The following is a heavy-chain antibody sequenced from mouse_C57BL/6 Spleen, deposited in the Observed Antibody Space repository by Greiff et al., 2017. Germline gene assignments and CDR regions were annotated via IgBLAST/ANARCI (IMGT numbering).Heavy chain of an antibody. CDR1: GYSFTGYY. CDR3: APYYGSSLDY. J-gene: IGHJ2*01. V-gene: IGHV1-42*01. D-gene: IGHD1-1*01. CDR2: INPSTGGT. Sequence: EVQLQQSGPELVKPGASVKISCKASGYSFTGYYMNWVKQSPEKSLEWIGEINPSTGGTAYNQKFKAKATVTVDNSSSTGYMQLKSLTSEESAVYCCAPYYGSSLDYWGQGTTLTVSS.